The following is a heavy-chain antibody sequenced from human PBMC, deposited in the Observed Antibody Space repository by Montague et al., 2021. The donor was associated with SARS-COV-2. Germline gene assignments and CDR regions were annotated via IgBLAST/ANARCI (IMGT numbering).Heavy chain of an antibody. D-gene: IGHD2-21*01. CDR3: ATLNLAYCGGCTSSSFDY. V-gene: IGHV4-39*02. CDR1: GDSITSENYY. J-gene: IGHJ4*02. CDR2: IYYTGWT. Sequence: SETLSLTCIVSGDSITSENYYWGWIRQHPGKGLEWIGNIYYTGWTSYNPSLKSRLTISSDTSNNHFSLRLTSVTAADTAAYYCATLNLAYCGGCTSSSFDYWGPGVLVTVAS.